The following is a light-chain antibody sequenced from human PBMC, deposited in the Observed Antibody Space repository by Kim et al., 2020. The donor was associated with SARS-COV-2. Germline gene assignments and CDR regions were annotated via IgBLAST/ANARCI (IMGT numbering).Light chain of an antibody. V-gene: IGKV3-20*01. Sequence: LSPGERATLACRASQSVSSSYLAWYQQKPGQAPRLLIYGASSRATGIPDRFSGSGSGTDFTLTISRLEPEDFAVYYCQQYGSSSTFGQGTRLEIK. CDR2: GAS. CDR3: QQYGSSST. J-gene: IGKJ5*01. CDR1: QSVSSSY.